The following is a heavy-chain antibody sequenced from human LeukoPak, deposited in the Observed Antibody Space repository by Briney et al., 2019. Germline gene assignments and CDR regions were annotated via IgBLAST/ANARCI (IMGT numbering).Heavy chain of an antibody. V-gene: IGHV3-30*18. CDR1: GFIFSSYG. CDR3: AKDGVFRQWLGGWQDY. CDR2: ISSDGSNK. D-gene: IGHD6-19*01. J-gene: IGHJ4*02. Sequence: GGSLRLSCSASGFIFSSYGMHWVRQAPGKGLEWVAAISSDGSNKYYADSVKGRLTISRDNSKNTLYPEMNSLRAEDTAVYFCAKDGVFRQWLGGWQDYWGQGTLVTVSS.